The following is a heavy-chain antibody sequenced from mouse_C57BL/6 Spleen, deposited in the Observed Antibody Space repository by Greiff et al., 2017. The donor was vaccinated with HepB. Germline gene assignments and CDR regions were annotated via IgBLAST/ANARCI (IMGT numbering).Heavy chain of an antibody. CDR3: ARQGVTTYYYAMDY. CDR1: GYTFTSYW. V-gene: IGHV1-50*01. J-gene: IGHJ4*01. Sequence: VQLQQSGAELVKPGASVKLSCKASGYTFTSYWMQWVKQRPGRGLEWIGEIDPSDSYTNYNQKFKGKATLTVDTSSSTAYMQLSSLTSEDSAVYYCARQGVTTYYYAMDYWGQGTSVTVSS. CDR2: IDPSDSYT. D-gene: IGHD2-2*01.